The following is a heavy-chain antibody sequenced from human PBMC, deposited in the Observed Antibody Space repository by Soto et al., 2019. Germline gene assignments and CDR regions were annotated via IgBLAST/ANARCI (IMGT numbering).Heavy chain of an antibody. CDR3: ARGYAGWNYYYYYGMDV. Sequence: ASVKVSCKASGYTFTSYDINWVRQATGQGLEWMGWMNPNSGNIGYAQKFQGRVTMTRNTSISTAYMELSSLRSEDTAVYYCARGYAGWNYYYYYGMDVWGQGTTVTVSS. CDR1: GYTFTSYD. CDR2: MNPNSGNI. J-gene: IGHJ6*02. D-gene: IGHD1-1*01. V-gene: IGHV1-8*01.